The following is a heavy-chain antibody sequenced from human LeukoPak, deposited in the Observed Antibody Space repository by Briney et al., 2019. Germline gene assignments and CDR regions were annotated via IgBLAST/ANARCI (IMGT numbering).Heavy chain of an antibody. Sequence: GASVKVSCKVSGYTLTGLSMHWVRQAPGKGLEWMGGFDPEDGETIYAQKFQGRVTMTEDTSTDTAYMELSSLRSEDTAVYYCATVLGLPPGWFDPWGQGTLVTVSS. J-gene: IGHJ5*02. CDR1: GYTLTGLS. CDR2: FDPEDGET. D-gene: IGHD4-11*01. V-gene: IGHV1-24*01. CDR3: ATVLGLPPGWFDP.